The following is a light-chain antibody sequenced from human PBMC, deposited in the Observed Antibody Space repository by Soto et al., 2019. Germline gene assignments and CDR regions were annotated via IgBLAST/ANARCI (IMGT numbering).Light chain of an antibody. Sequence: QSALTQPASVSGSPGQSITISCTGTSRDVGGYNYVSWYQQHPGKAPKLMIYEVSNRPSGVSNRFSGSNSGNTASLTISGLQAEDEADYYCSSYTSSSTVVFGGGTNLTV. CDR2: EVS. CDR1: SRDVGGYNY. CDR3: SSYTSSSTVV. J-gene: IGLJ2*01. V-gene: IGLV2-14*01.